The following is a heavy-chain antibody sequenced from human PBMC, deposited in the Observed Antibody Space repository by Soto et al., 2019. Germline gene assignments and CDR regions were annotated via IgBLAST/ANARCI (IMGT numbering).Heavy chain of an antibody. V-gene: IGHV3-30-3*01. Sequence: GGSLRLSCAASGFTFSSYAMHWVRQAPGKGLEWVAVISYDGSNKYYADSVKGRFTISRDNSKNTLYLQMNSLRAEDTAVYYCARDLRVVTSMTYYYYYGMDVWGQGTTVTVSS. CDR1: GFTFSSYA. CDR3: ARDLRVVTSMTYYYYYGMDV. J-gene: IGHJ6*02. D-gene: IGHD3-22*01. CDR2: ISYDGSNK.